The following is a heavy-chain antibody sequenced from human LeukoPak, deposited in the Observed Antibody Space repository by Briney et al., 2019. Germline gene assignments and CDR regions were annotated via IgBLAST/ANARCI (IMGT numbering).Heavy chain of an antibody. CDR2: IDSSGGYM. CDR3: LRGDRRDY. CDR1: GFSFSSYE. V-gene: IGHV3-21*06. Sequence: GGSLRLSCAASGFSFSSYEMNWARQAPGKGLEWVSSIDSSGGYMFYADSVKGRFIISRDNAKDSLYLQMNSLRVEDTAVYYCLRGDRRDYWGQGTLVTVSS. J-gene: IGHJ4*02.